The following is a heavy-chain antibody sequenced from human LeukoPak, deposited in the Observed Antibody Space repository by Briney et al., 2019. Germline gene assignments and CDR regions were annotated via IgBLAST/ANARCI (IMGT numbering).Heavy chain of an antibody. CDR1: GFAFSSYA. CDR2: ISYDGRIK. D-gene: IGHD2-8*02. V-gene: IGHV3-30-3*01. Sequence: GRSLRLSCAASGFAFSSYAIHWVRQAPGKGLEWVSFISYDGRIKYYADSVKGRLTISRDNSKNTLSLQMNSLRAEDTAIYYCARDLSEKYCIDYWGQGNLVTVSS. CDR3: ARDLSEKYCIDY. J-gene: IGHJ4*02.